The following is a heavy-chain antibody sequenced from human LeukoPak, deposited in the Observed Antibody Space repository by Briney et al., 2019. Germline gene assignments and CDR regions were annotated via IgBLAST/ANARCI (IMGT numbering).Heavy chain of an antibody. D-gene: IGHD3-22*01. Sequence: PGESLKISCKGSGYNFASYWIGWVRQMPGKGLEWMGIIYPGDSATRYSPSFQGQVTLSADKSISTAYLQWSSLKASDTAMYYCARRGYCESSGSYDYWGQGTLVTVSS. V-gene: IGHV5-51*01. CDR3: ARRGYCESSGSYDY. CDR2: IYPGDSAT. CDR1: GYNFASYW. J-gene: IGHJ4*02.